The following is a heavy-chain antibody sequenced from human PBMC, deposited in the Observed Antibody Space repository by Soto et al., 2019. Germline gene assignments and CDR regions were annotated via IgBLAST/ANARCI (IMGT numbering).Heavy chain of an antibody. CDR2: INPQSGGT. CDR3: ARDRVSSPDGVDYFDL. V-gene: IGHV1-2*02. CDR1: GYAFSDYY. J-gene: IGHJ3*01. Sequence: GASVKVSCKASGYAFSDYYMHWVRQAPGQGLEWMGYINPQSGGTKYDQKFQDRVTMTRDTPKITVYMELRILTSKDTAVYYCARDRVSSPDGVDYFDLWGQGTLVT. D-gene: IGHD3-10*01.